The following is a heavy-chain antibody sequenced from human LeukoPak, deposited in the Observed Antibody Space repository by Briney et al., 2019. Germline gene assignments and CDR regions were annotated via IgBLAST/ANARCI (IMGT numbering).Heavy chain of an antibody. CDR2: IWYDGSNE. J-gene: IGHJ4*02. V-gene: IGHV3-33*01. CDR1: GFIFSSYG. CDR3: ARDQRRYCSGGSCFEFDY. D-gene: IGHD2-15*01. Sequence: GGSLRLSCAASGFIFSSYGMHWVRQAPGKGLEWVAVIWYDGSNEYYGDSVKGRFTISRDNSKNTLYLQMNSLRAEDTAVYYCARDQRRYCSGGSCFEFDYWGQGTLVTVSS.